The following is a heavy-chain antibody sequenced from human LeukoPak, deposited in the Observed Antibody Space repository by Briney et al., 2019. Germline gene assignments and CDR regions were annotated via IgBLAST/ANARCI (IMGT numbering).Heavy chain of an antibody. J-gene: IGHJ4*02. CDR1: GGSISSYY. D-gene: IGHD3-22*01. V-gene: IGHV4-59*08. Sequence: SETLSLTCTVSGGSISSYYWSWIRQPPGKGLEWIGFINYSGSTNYNPSLKSRVTKSVDTSKNQFSLKLSSVTAADTAVYYCARLQRVGNSGYYFDYWGQGTLVTVSS. CDR3: ARLQRVGNSGYYFDY. CDR2: INYSGST.